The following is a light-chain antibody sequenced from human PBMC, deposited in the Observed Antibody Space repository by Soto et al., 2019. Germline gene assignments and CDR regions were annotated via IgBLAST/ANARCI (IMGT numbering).Light chain of an antibody. J-gene: IGLJ1*01. V-gene: IGLV2-23*02. CDR2: DVT. CDR1: SSDVGTYNL. Sequence: SVLTQPASVSGSPGQSITISCTGTSSDVGTYNLVSWYQHHPGKAPKLMIYDVTKRPSGVSNRFSGSKSGNTAPLTISGLQAEDEADYYCCSYAGSSTVYVFGTGTKVTVL. CDR3: CSYAGSSTVYV.